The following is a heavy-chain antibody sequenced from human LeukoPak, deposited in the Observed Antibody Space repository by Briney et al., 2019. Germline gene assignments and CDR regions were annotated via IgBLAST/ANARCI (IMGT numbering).Heavy chain of an antibody. V-gene: IGHV1-58*01. J-gene: IGHJ6*04. Sequence: GASVKVSCKASGFTFTSSAVQWVRQARGQRLEWIGWIVVGSGNTNYAQKFQERVTITRDMSTSTAYMELSSLRSEGTAVYYCAAVSDAAVVGYPYYGMDVWGKGTTVTVSS. D-gene: IGHD3-22*01. CDR1: GFTFTSSA. CDR2: IVVGSGNT. CDR3: AAVSDAAVVGYPYYGMDV.